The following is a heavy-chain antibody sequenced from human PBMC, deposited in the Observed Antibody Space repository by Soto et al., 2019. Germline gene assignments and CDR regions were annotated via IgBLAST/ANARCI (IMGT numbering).Heavy chain of an antibody. CDR3: ARESIVGATNTFDY. CDR2: IYSGGST. CDR1: GFTVSSNY. J-gene: IGHJ4*02. D-gene: IGHD1-26*01. V-gene: IGHV3-66*01. Sequence: GSLRLSCAASGFTVSSNYMSWVRQAPGKGLEWVSIIYSGGSTYYADSVKGRFTISRDNSKNTLYLKMNSLRAEDTAVYYCARESIVGATNTFDYWGQGT.